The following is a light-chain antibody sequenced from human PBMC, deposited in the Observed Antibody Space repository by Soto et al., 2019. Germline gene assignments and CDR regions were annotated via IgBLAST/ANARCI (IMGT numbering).Light chain of an antibody. CDR1: QSISSW. CDR3: QQYNSYSLT. J-gene: IGKJ4*01. CDR2: DAS. V-gene: IGKV1-5*01. Sequence: DIQMTQSPYTLSASVGDRVTITCRASQSISSWLAWYQQKPGKAPKRLIYDASSLGSGVPSRFSGSASGTEFTLTISSLQPDDFAPYYCQQYNSYSLTFGGGTKVEIK.